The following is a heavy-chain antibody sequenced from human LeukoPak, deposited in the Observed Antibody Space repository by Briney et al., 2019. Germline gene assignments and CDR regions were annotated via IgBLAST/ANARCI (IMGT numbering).Heavy chain of an antibody. D-gene: IGHD2-15*01. CDR3: ARGRRMARYCSGGSCYFDY. CDR2: IKQDGSEK. J-gene: IGHJ4*02. CDR1: GFTFSSYW. Sequence: GGSLRLSCAASGFTFSSYWMSCVRQAPGKGLEWVANIKQDGSEKYYVDSVKGRFTISRDNAKNSLYLQMNSLRAEDTAVYYCARGRRMARYCSGGSCYFDYWGQGTLVTVSS. V-gene: IGHV3-7*03.